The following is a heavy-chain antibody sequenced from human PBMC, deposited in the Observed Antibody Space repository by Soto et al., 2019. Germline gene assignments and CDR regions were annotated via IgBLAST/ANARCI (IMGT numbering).Heavy chain of an antibody. V-gene: IGHV3-66*01. CDR3: AKGPSYLDFDY. CDR2: IYSGGST. Sequence: VGSLSLSCAASGFTVSSNYMSWVRQAPGKGLEWVSVIYSGGSTYYADSVKGRFTISRDNSKNTMFVQMNSLRAEDTAVYYCAKGPSYLDFDYWGQGTLVTV. J-gene: IGHJ4*02. D-gene: IGHD2-21*01. CDR1: GFTVSSNY.